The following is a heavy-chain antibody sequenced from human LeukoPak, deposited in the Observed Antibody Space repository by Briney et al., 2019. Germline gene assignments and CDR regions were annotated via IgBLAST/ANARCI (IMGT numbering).Heavy chain of an antibody. D-gene: IGHD6-19*01. CDR2: ISYDGSNK. CDR3: AREHSSGWTPEDAFDI. J-gene: IGHJ3*02. V-gene: IGHV3-30-3*01. Sequence: GRSLRLSCAASGFTFSSYAMHWVRQAPGMGLEWVAVISYDGSNKYYADSVKGRFTISRDNSKNTLYLQMNSLRAEDTAVYYCAREHSSGWTPEDAFDIWGQGTMVTVSS. CDR1: GFTFSSYA.